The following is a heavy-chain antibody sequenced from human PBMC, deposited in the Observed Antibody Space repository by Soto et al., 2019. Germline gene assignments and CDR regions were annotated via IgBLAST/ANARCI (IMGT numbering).Heavy chain of an antibody. J-gene: IGHJ4*02. D-gene: IGHD1-1*01. CDR2: ISAHNGNT. Sequence: QVHLVQSGAEVKKPGASVKVSCKSSGYTFTIYGITWVRQAPGQGLEWMGWISAHNGNTDYAQKLQGRVIVPRDTSTSTAYMELRSLISDATAVYYCARGRYGDYWGQGALVTVSS. CDR1: GYTFTIYG. V-gene: IGHV1-18*01. CDR3: ARGRYGDY.